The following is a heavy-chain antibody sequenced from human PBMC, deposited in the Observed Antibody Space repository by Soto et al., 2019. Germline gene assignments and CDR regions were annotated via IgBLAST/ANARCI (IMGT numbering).Heavy chain of an antibody. CDR2: IYHSGST. V-gene: IGHV4-30-2*01. Sequence: QLQLQESGSGLVKPSQTLSLTCAVSGGSISSGGYSWSWIRQPPGNGLAWIGYIYHSGSTYYNPSLRTGVSIQEDRFKNLSPLQLSSVTAADTGVYYCARGPPFGYWGQGTLVTVSS. CDR3: ARGPPFGY. D-gene: IGHD3-10*01. CDR1: GGSISSGGYS. J-gene: IGHJ4*02.